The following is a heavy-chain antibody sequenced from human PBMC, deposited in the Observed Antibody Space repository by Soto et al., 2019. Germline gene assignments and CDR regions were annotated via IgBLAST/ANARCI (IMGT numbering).Heavy chain of an antibody. CDR3: ASTYYSDTSGYYSLGD. D-gene: IGHD3-22*01. CDR1: GGSISSSNW. J-gene: IGHJ4*02. V-gene: IGHV4-4*02. Sequence: QVQLQESGPGLVKPSGTLSLTCAVSGGSISSSNWWSWVRQSPGKGLEWIGEIHHSGSTNYNPSLKSRFTISVDKSKNQFSLKLSSVTAADTAVYYCASTYYSDTSGYYSLGDWGQGTPVTVSS. CDR2: IHHSGST.